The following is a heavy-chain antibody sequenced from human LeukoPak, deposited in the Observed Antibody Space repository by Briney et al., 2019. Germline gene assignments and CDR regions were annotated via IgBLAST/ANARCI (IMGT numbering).Heavy chain of an antibody. D-gene: IGHD5-12*01. CDR3: ARDHQQWLLGAFEI. V-gene: IGHV1-18*01. CDR2: ISPYNGNT. Sequence: ASVKVSCKASGYTFTNYYISWVRQAPGQGLEWMGWISPYNGNTNYAQKFQGGVTMTTDTSTSTAYMELRSLRSDDTAVYYCARDHQQWLLGAFEIWGQGTMVTVSS. CDR1: GYTFTNYY. J-gene: IGHJ3*02.